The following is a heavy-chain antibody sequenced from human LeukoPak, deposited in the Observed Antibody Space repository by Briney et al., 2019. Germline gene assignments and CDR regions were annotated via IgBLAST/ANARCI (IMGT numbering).Heavy chain of an antibody. CDR3: ARVPSYNGAEGFYFYGLDV. D-gene: IGHD1-14*01. V-gene: IGHV1-8*01. J-gene: IGHJ6*02. CDR2: MNPNSGNT. Sequence: GASVKVSCKASGYAFTSYDINWVRLATGQGLEWMGWMNPNSGNTGYAQKLQGRVTMTRDTSISTAYMELSSLACEDTAVYYCARVPSYNGAEGFYFYGLDVWGHGTTVTVSS. CDR1: GYAFTSYD.